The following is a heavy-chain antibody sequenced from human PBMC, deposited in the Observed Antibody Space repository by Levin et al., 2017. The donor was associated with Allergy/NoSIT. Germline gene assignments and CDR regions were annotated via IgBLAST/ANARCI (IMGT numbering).Heavy chain of an antibody. CDR1: GFTISEYA. V-gene: IGHV3-23*01. D-gene: IGHD1-1*01. Sequence: GESLKISCAVSGFTISEYAIAWVRQAPGKGMEWVSVITGGGFNTYYGDSVKGRFTVSRDDSKDTLYLELNSLGGEDTAVYYCAKKQGGTSGFSFDVWGQGTLVTVSS. CDR3: AKKQGGTSGFSFDV. J-gene: IGHJ3*01. CDR2: ITGGGFNT.